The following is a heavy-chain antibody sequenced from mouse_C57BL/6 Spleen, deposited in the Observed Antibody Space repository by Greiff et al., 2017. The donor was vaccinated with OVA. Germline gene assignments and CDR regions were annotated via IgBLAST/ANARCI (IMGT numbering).Heavy chain of an antibody. D-gene: IGHD1-1*01. CDR1: GFNIKDDY. CDR3: TTNYYGH. Sequence: VQLQQSGAELVRPGASVKLSCTASGFNIKDDYMHWVKQRPEQGLEWIGWIDPENGDTEYASKFQGKATITADTSSNTAYLQLSSLTSEDTAVYYCTTNYYGHWGQGTTLTVSS. CDR2: IDPENGDT. J-gene: IGHJ2*01. V-gene: IGHV14-4*01.